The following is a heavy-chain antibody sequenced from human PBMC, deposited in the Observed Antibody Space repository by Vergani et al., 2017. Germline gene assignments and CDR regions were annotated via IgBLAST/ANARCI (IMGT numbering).Heavy chain of an antibody. Sequence: QVQLPESGPGLVKPSETLSLTCAVSGYSLSSGYYWGWIRQPPGKGLEWIGSMYHGGSTFYNPSLKSRVTISVDTSKNQFSLRLSSVTAADTAVYYCARLFFGGSYFDYWGQGTLVTVSS. V-gene: IGHV4-38-2*01. J-gene: IGHJ4*02. D-gene: IGHD1-26*01. CDR2: MYHGGST. CDR1: GYSLSSGYY. CDR3: ARLFFGGSYFDY.